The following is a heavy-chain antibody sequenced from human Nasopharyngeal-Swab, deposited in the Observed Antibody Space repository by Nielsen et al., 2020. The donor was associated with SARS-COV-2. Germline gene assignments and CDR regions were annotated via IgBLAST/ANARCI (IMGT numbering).Heavy chain of an antibody. V-gene: IGHV4-61*02. D-gene: IGHD1-7*01. CDR2: IYTSGST. Sequence: RQAPGKGLEWIGRIYTSGSTNYNPSLKSRVTISVDTSKNQFSLKLSSVTAADTAVYYCARCMTGTTGGWFDPWGQGTLVTVSS. CDR3: ARCMTGTTGGWFDP. J-gene: IGHJ5*02.